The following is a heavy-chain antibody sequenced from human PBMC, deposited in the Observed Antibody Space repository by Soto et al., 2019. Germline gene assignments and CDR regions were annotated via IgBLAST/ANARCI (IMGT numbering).Heavy chain of an antibody. V-gene: IGHV3-23*01. CDR3: AKDGLSDSPSAIDY. J-gene: IGHJ4*02. CDR1: GFTFSSYA. Sequence: PGGSLRLSCAASGFTFSSYAMHWVRQAPGMRLESVAGIGGSGRNTYYADSVKGRFTISRDNSKNTLFLQMNSLRDEDTAIYYCAKDGLSDSPSAIDYWGQGTRVTVSS. CDR2: IGGSGRNT. D-gene: IGHD6-13*01.